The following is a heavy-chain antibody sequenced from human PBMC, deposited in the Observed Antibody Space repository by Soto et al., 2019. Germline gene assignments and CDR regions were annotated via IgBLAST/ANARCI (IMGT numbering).Heavy chain of an antibody. CDR1: GGSISSGGYY. V-gene: IGHV4-31*09. D-gene: IGHD2-8*02. Sequence: SETLSLTCTVSGGSISSGGYYWSWIRQHPGKGLEWIGYIYYSGSTYYNPSLKSRLTISVDTSKNQFSLNLNSVTAADTAVYYCTGPDGSCIYYWGQGTPVTVS. CDR3: TGPDGSCIYY. J-gene: IGHJ4*02. CDR2: IYYSGST.